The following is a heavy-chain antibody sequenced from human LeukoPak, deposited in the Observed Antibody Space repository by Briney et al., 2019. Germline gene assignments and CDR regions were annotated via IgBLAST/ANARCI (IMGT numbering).Heavy chain of an antibody. V-gene: IGHV4-59*12. CDR1: GGSISSYY. CDR2: IYYSGST. J-gene: IGHJ6*03. D-gene: IGHD5-18*01. Sequence: SETLSLTCTVSGGSISSYYWSWIRQPPGKGLEWIGYIYYSGSTNYNPSLKSRVTMSVDTSKNQFSLKLSSVTAADTAVYYCARESGYPIRSGQGGFYYYYMDVWGKGTTVTVSS. CDR3: ARESGYPIRSGQGGFYYYYMDV.